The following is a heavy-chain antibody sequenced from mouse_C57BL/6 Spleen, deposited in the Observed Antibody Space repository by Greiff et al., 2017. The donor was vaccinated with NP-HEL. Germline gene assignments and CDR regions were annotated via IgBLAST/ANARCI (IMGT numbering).Heavy chain of an antibody. CDR3: ARQEGYYYYGSSYPYYFDY. D-gene: IGHD1-1*01. CDR1: GFTFSSYT. Sequence: EVHLVESGGGLVKPGGSLKLSCAASGFTFSSYTMSWVRQTPEKRLEWVATISGGGGNTYYPDSVKGRFTISRDNAKNTLYLQMSSLRSEDTALYYCARQEGYYYYGSSYPYYFDYWGQGTTLTVSS. J-gene: IGHJ2*01. V-gene: IGHV5-9*01. CDR2: ISGGGGNT.